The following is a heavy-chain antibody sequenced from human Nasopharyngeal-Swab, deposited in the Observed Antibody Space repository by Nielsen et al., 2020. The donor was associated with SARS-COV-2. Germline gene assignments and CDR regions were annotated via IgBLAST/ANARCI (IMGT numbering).Heavy chain of an antibody. CDR1: GFTFSSYA. CDR2: ISYDGSNK. J-gene: IGHJ6*03. D-gene: IGHD2-2*01. V-gene: IGHV3-30-3*01. CDR3: ARDTHTSPYYYYYYMDV. Sequence: GESLKISCAASGFTFSSYAMHWVRQAPGKGLEWVAVISYDGSNKYYADSVKGRFTISRDNSKNTLYLQMNSLRAEDTAVYYCARDTHTSPYYYYYYMDVWGKGTTVTVSS.